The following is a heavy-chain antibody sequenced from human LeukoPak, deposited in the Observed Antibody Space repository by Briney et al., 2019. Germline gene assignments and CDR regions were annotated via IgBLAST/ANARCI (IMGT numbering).Heavy chain of an antibody. CDR1: GVSVSTNSGA. V-gene: IGHV6-1*01. CDR3: AGETGNSDAFDI. D-gene: IGHD7-27*01. CDR2: TYYRSKWFN. J-gene: IGHJ3*02. Sequence: ASQTLSLTCAISGVSVSTNSGAWNWIRQSPSRGLEWLGGTYYRSKWFNDYAVPLKSRITINPDTSKNQFSLQLNSVTPDDTAVYYCAGETGNSDAFDIWGQGTMVTVSS.